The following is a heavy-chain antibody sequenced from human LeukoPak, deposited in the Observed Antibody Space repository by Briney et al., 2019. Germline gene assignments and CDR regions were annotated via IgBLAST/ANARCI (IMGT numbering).Heavy chain of an antibody. Sequence: GGSLRLSCAASGFTFSSYAMSWVRQAPGKGLEWVSAISGSGGSTYYADSVKGRFTISRDNSKNTLYLQMNSLRAEDAAAYYCAKDHVAASHDYWGQGTLVTDSS. CDR1: GFTFSSYA. CDR3: AKDHVAASHDY. V-gene: IGHV3-23*01. J-gene: IGHJ4*02. D-gene: IGHD6-6*01. CDR2: ISGSGGST.